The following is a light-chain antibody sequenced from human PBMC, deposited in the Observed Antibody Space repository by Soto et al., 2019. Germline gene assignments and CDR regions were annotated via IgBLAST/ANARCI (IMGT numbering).Light chain of an antibody. CDR1: SSDVGSYNL. CDR3: GSYAGSV. V-gene: IGLV2-23*01. CDR2: EGS. J-gene: IGLJ2*01. Sequence: QSALTQPASVSGSPGQSITISCTGTSSDVGSYNLVSWYQQHPGKAPKLMIYEGSKRPSGVSNRFSGSKSGNTASLTISGLQAEDEADYYCGSYAGSVFGGGTKLTVL.